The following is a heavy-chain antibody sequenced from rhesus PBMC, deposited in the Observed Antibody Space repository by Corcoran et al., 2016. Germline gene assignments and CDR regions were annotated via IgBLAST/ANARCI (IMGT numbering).Heavy chain of an antibody. J-gene: IGHJ4*01. V-gene: IGHV3-178*01. CDR1: GCTFSDYY. Sequence: EVQLVESGGGLAKPGGSRRLSCEASGCTFSDYYMDWVRQAPGKGLEWVARNGDAGGSTWFADSVKGRFTISREHAKTKLYLQMNSLRAEDTAVYYCARGVVITTTVIDYWGQGVLVTVSS. CDR3: ARGVVITTTVIDY. D-gene: IGHD3-16*01. CDR2: NGDAGGST.